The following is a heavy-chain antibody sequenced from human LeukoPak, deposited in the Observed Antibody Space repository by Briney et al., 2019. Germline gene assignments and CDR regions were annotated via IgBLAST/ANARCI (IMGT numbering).Heavy chain of an antibody. D-gene: IGHD5-12*01. CDR3: ARMIVATISSRGFFDY. CDR2: IYYSGST. CDR1: GGSISSYY. J-gene: IGHJ4*02. Sequence: PSETLSLTCTVSGGSISSYYWSWIQQPPGKGLEWIGYIYYSGSTNYNPSLKSRVTISVDTSKNQFSLKLSSVTAADTAVYYCARMIVATISSRGFFDYWGQGTLVTVSS. V-gene: IGHV4-59*12.